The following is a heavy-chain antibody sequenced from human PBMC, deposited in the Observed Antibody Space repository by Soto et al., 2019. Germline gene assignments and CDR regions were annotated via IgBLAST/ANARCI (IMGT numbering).Heavy chain of an antibody. J-gene: IGHJ4*02. D-gene: IGHD4-17*01. V-gene: IGHV3-33*01. CDR1: GFTFSRYG. CDR3: ARDDDYEANGLDY. CDR2: NVNDGSDR. Sequence: GGSLRLSCVGSGFTFSRYGMHWLRQAPGEGLEWMAVNVNDGSDRDYAASVAGRFTISRDNSKNTLYLQMDNLGVDDTAMYYCARDDDYEANGLDYWGQGTLVTVSS.